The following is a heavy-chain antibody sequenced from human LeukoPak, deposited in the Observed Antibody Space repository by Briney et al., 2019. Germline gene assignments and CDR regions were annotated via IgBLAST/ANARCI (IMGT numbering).Heavy chain of an antibody. Sequence: ASVKVSCKASGYTFTGCYIFWMRQAPGQGLEWMGWINPKNGTTKYAQKSQGRVTLTRDTSISTAYMEISRVTYDDTAVYFCARGVGSTAVLDHWGQGTLVTVSS. CDR3: ARGVGSTAVLDH. V-gene: IGHV1-2*02. D-gene: IGHD1-26*01. CDR2: INPKNGTT. CDR1: GYTFTGCY. J-gene: IGHJ4*02.